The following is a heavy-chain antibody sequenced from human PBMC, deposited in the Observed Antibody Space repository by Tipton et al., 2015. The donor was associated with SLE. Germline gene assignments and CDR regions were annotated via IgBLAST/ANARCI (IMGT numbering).Heavy chain of an antibody. D-gene: IGHD6-19*01. V-gene: IGHV4-39*02. CDR1: GGSISSSIPY. CDR2: IYHTGTT. Sequence: LRLSCTVSGGSISSSIPYWGWIRQPPGKGLEWIGNIYHTGTTHYNPSLKSRVTMSVDTSRNQFSLKLSSVTAADTAVYYCARDHPVAGPFDYWGQGTLVTVSS. CDR3: ARDHPVAGPFDY. J-gene: IGHJ4*02.